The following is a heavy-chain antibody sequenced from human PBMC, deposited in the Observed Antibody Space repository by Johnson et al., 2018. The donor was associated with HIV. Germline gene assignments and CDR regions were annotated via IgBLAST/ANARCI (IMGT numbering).Heavy chain of an antibody. Sequence: VQLVESGGGLVKPGGSLRLSCAASGFTFSSYGMHWVRQAPGKGLEWVAVIRYDGSNKYYADSVKGRFTISRDNSKNTLYLQMNSLRAEDTAVYYCARGEMATTYHAAFDIWGQGTMVTVSS. D-gene: IGHD5-24*01. J-gene: IGHJ3*02. CDR3: ARGEMATTYHAAFDI. V-gene: IGHV3-33*01. CDR2: IRYDGSNK. CDR1: GFTFSSYG.